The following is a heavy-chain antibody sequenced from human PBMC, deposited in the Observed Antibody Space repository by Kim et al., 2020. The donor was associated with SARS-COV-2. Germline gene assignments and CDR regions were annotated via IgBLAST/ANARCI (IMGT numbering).Heavy chain of an antibody. Sequence: ADYAPKFQGRVTMTRDNSISTAYMELSSLTYDATAVYYCVRVGSTWTPFDNWGQGTLVTVSS. D-gene: IGHD2-2*01. CDR3: VRVGSTWTPFDN. V-gene: IGHV1-8*01. CDR2: A. J-gene: IGHJ4*02.